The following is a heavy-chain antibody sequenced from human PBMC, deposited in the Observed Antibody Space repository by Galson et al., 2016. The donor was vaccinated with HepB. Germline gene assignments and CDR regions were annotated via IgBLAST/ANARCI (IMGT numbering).Heavy chain of an antibody. CDR1: GFNFEDYA. CDR2: INWNGRSV. J-gene: IGHJ6*02. V-gene: IGHV3-9*01. Sequence: SLRLSCAASGFNFEDYAMHWVRQAPGKGLEWVSGINWNGRSVEYAGSAKGRFTISRDNAKNSLYLQMNSLRAEDTAVYYCASFFGGYSYGYPNDYYYYGMDVWGQGNPCHRLL. D-gene: IGHD5-18*01. CDR3: ASFFGGYSYGYPNDYYYYGMDV.